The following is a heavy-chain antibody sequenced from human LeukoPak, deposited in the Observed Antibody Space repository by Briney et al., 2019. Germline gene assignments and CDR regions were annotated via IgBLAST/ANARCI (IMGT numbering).Heavy chain of an antibody. V-gene: IGHV3-66*01. J-gene: IGHJ4*02. CDR3: ARKGYFDY. Sequence: PGGSLRLSCAASGFTVSSNYMSWVRQAPGKGLEWVSLINTGVSTYCADSVRGRFTISRDNSKNTLYLQMNSLRAEDTAVYYCARKGYFDYWGQGTLVTVSS. CDR2: INTGVST. CDR1: GFTVSSNY.